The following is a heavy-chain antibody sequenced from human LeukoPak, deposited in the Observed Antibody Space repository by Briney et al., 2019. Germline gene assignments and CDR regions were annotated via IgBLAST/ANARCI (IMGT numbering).Heavy chain of an antibody. CDR2: INHSGST. Sequence: SETLSLTCAVYGGSFSEYYWSWIRQPPGKGLEWIGEINHSGSTNYNPSLKSRVTISLDTSKNQFSLKLSSVTAADTAVYYCARQITVFYWFDPWDQGTLVTVSS. CDR1: GGSFSEYY. CDR3: ARQITVFYWFDP. V-gene: IGHV4-34*01. J-gene: IGHJ5*02. D-gene: IGHD2/OR15-2a*01.